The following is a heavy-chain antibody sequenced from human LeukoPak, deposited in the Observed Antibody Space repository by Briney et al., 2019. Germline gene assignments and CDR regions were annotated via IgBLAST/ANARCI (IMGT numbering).Heavy chain of an antibody. V-gene: IGHV4-38-2*01. CDR3: ASPYCSSTSCYPEWYFDL. J-gene: IGHJ2*01. CDR2: IYHSGST. D-gene: IGHD2-2*01. CDR1: GYSISSGYY. Sequence: PSETLPLTCAVSGYSISSGYYWGWIRQPPGKGLEWIGSIYHSGSTYYNPSLKSRVTISVDTSKNQFSLKLSSVTAADTAVYYCASPYCSSTSCYPEWYFDLWGRGTLVTVSS.